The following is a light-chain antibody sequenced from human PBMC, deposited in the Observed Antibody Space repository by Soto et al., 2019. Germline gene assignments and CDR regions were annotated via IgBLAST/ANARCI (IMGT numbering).Light chain of an antibody. V-gene: IGKV1D-16*01. CDR3: QQYHSYWT. Sequence: EIQMTQSPSSVSASVGDRVTITCRASQGISTWLAWYQQKAGKAPNLLIYGASNLHSGVPSRFSGSGSGTEFTLTISSLQPDDFATYYCQQYHSYWTFGQGTKVDI. CDR2: GAS. J-gene: IGKJ1*01. CDR1: QGISTW.